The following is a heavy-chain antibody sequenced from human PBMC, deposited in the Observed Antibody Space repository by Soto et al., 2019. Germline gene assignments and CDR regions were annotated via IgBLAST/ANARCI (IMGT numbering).Heavy chain of an antibody. Sequence: TSETLSLSCTVSGGSISSYYWSWIRQPPGKGLEWIGYIYYSGSTNYNPSLKSRVTISVDTSKNQFSLKLSSVTAADTAVYYCARVKEQQLVRSYYFDYWGQGTLVTVSS. CDR1: GGSISSYY. V-gene: IGHV4-59*01. D-gene: IGHD6-13*01. J-gene: IGHJ4*02. CDR2: IYYSGST. CDR3: ARVKEQQLVRSYYFDY.